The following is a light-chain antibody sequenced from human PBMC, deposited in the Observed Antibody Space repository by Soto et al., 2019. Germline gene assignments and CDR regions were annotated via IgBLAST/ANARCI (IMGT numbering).Light chain of an antibody. J-gene: IGKJ2*01. CDR3: QQSSTIPYT. V-gene: IGKV3-15*01. CDR2: DAS. CDR1: QSVGNN. Sequence: ILMTQSPATLSVSPGERATLSCRASQSVGNNLAWYQQKPGQAPRLLIYDASTRATGIPARLSGSGSGTDFTLTISSLQPEDFATYYCQQSSTIPYTFGQGTKLEIE.